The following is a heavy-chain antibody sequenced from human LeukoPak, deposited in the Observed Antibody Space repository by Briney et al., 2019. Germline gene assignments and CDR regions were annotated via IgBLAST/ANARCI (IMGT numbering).Heavy chain of an antibody. J-gene: IGHJ4*02. Sequence: GGSLRLSCAVSGFTVSGNHVTWVRQAPGKGLAWVSTIYNTGTTNYADSVKGRFTISRDNSKNTVYLQMNSLRAEDTAVYYCARAEVVTTTISYYWGQGTLVTVSS. CDR2: IYNTGTT. CDR3: ARAEVVTTTISYY. V-gene: IGHV3-53*01. D-gene: IGHD2-21*02. CDR1: GFTVSGNH.